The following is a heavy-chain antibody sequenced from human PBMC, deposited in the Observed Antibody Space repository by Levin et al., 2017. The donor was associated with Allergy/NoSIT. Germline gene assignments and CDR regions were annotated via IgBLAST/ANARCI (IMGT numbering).Heavy chain of an antibody. CDR3: ARGAAATRDY. J-gene: IGHJ4*02. D-gene: IGHD2-15*01. Sequence: PSETLSLTCTVSGGSISSFYWSWIRQPPGKGLEWIGYVYYSGATNYNPSLKSRVSISVDTSKNQFSLKLTSMTAADTAVYYCARGAAATRDYWGQGILVTVSS. V-gene: IGHV4-59*01. CDR2: VYYSGAT. CDR1: GGSISSFY.